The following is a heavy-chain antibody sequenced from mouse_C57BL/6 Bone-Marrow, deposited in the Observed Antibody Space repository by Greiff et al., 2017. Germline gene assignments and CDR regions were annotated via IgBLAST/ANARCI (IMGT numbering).Heavy chain of an antibody. CDR3: AGDYGSSYPAWCAY. CDR2: INPSSGYT. J-gene: IGHJ3*01. CDR1: GYTFTSYW. D-gene: IGHD1-1*01. Sequence: VQVVESGAELAKPGASVKLSCKASGYTFTSYWMHWVKQRPGQGLEWIGYINPSSGYTKYNQKFKDKATLTAEKSSSTAYMQLSSLTYEDSAVYYCAGDYGSSYPAWCAYWGQGTLVTVSA. V-gene: IGHV1-7*01.